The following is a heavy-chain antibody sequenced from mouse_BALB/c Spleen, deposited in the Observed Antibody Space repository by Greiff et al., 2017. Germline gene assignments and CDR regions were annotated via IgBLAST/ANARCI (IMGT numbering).Heavy chain of an antibody. CDR3: ARRKIYYGYSGYFDY. Sequence: EVQGVESGAELVKPGASVKLSCTASGFNIKDTYMHWVKQRPEQGLEWIGRIDPANGNTKYDPKFQGKATITADTSSNTAYLQLSSLTSEDTAVYYCARRKIYYGYSGYFDYWGQGTTLTVSS. CDR1: GFNIKDTY. J-gene: IGHJ2*01. CDR2: IDPANGNT. V-gene: IGHV14-3*02. D-gene: IGHD2-2*01.